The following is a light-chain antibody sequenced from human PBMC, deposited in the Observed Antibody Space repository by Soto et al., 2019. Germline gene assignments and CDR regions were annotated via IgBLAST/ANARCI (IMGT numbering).Light chain of an antibody. CDR1: QDIRDD. Sequence: DIQMTQSPSSXSASVGDRVTITCRASQDIRDDFAWYQRKPGKAPKRLIYGISNLQSGVPSRFSGSGSGTEFTLLVTSLQPEDFATYFCLQYNDLPPTFGLGTKVDIK. CDR3: LQYNDLPPT. J-gene: IGKJ1*01. V-gene: IGKV1-17*01. CDR2: GIS.